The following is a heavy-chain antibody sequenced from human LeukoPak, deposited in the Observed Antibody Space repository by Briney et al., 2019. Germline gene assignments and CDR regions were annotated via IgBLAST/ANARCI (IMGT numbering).Heavy chain of an antibody. Sequence: PGGSLRLSCAASGFTFSDYYMSWIRQAPGKGLEWVSYISSSGSTIYYADSVKGRFTISRDNAKNSLYLQMNSLRAEDTAVYYCARDLPDAVVISRPYYYYYGMDVWGQGTTVTVSS. D-gene: IGHD3-22*01. J-gene: IGHJ6*02. CDR3: ARDLPDAVVISRPYYYYYGMDV. CDR1: GFTFSDYY. CDR2: ISSSGSTI. V-gene: IGHV3-11*01.